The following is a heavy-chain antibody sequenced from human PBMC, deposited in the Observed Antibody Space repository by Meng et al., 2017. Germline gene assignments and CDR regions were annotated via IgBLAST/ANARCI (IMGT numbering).Heavy chain of an antibody. V-gene: IGHV1-2*02. J-gene: IGHJ4*02. CDR1: GYTFTGYY. CDR3: ARDWDIVVVPAAMTDY. D-gene: IGHD2-2*01. Sequence: APVKVSCKASGYTFTGYYMHWVRQAPGQGLEWMGWINPNSGGTNYAQKFQGRVTMTRDTSISTAYMELSRLRSDDTAVYYCARDWDIVVVPAAMTDYWGQGTLVTVSS. CDR2: INPNSGGT.